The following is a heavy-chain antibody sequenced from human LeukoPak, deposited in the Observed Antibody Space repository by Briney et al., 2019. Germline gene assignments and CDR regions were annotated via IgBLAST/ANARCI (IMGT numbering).Heavy chain of an antibody. D-gene: IGHD3-16*02. Sequence: SVKVSCKVSGGIFGSYAINWVRQAPGQGLEWLGRIIPIFDTPNYAQTFQGRVTISADKSTRTVYMELTSLRSEDTALYYCAKGSRLREAGSYRFWGQGTLVAVSS. CDR1: GGIFGSYA. CDR3: AKGSRLREAGSYRF. CDR2: IIPIFDTP. V-gene: IGHV1-69*06. J-gene: IGHJ4*02.